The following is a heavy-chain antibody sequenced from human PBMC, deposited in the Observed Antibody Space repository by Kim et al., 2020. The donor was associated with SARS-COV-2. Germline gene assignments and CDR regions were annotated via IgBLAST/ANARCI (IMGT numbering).Heavy chain of an antibody. CDR2: IYYSGST. J-gene: IGHJ4*02. CDR3: ARVDSGYGGNPNFDY. Sequence: SETLSLTCTVSGGSISSGGYYWSWIRQHLGKGLEWIGYIYYSGSTYYNPSLKSRVTISVDTSKNQFSLKLSSVTAADTAVYYCARVDSGYGGNPNFDYWGQGTLVTVSS. CDR1: GGSISSGGYY. V-gene: IGHV4-31*03. D-gene: IGHD4-17*01.